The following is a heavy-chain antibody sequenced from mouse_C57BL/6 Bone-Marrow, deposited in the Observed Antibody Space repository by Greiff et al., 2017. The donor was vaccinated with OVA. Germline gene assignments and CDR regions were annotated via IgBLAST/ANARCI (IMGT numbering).Heavy chain of an antibody. D-gene: IGHD1-1*01. CDR1: GYAFSSYW. Sequence: VQLQQSGAELVKPGASVKISCKASGYAFSSYWMNWVKQRPGKGLEWIGQIYPGDGDTNYNGKFKGKATLTADKSSSTAYMQLSSLTSEDSAVYFCARITTVVAPHYYAMDYWGQGTSVTVSS. CDR2: IYPGDGDT. CDR3: ARITTVVAPHYYAMDY. J-gene: IGHJ4*01. V-gene: IGHV1-80*01.